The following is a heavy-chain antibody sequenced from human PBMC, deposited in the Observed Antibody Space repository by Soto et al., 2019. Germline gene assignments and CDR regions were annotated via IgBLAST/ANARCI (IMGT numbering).Heavy chain of an antibody. CDR1: GGTFSSYA. J-gene: IGHJ1*01. CDR3: ARVAGTTRGGDCLHFQH. Sequence: ASVKVSCKASGGTFSSYAISWVRQAPGQGLEWMGGIIPIFGTANYAQKFQGRVTITADESTSTAYMELSSLRSEDTAVYYCARVAGTTRGGDCLHFQHWGQGALVTVSS. CDR2: IIPIFGTA. V-gene: IGHV1-69*13. D-gene: IGHD2-21*02.